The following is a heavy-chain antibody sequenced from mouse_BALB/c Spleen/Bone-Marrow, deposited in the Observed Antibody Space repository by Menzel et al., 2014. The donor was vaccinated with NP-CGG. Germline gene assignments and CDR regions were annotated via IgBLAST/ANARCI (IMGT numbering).Heavy chain of an antibody. V-gene: IGHV14-3*02. D-gene: IGHD2-4*01. J-gene: IGHJ2*01. CDR3: ALYYDYDVGY. Sequence: EVQLQESGAELVKPGASVKLSCTASGFNIKDTYMHWVKQRPEQGLEWIGRIDPANGNTKYDPKFQGKATITAGTSSNPAYLQLSSLTSEDTAVYYCALYYDYDVGYWGQGTTLTVSS. CDR2: IDPANGNT. CDR1: GFNIKDTY.